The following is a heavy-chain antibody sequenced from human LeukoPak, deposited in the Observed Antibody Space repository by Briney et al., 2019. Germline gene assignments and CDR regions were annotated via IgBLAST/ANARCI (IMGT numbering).Heavy chain of an antibody. CDR3: ARGRHDITMIVVVMTSVSHYLDV. CDR1: GGSFSGYH. J-gene: IGHJ6*03. CDR2: INPSGST. Sequence: SETLSLTCAVYGGSFSGYHWTWIRQSPGKGLEWIGDINPSGSTYYNPSLKSRLTISVDTSKNQFSLKLRSVTAADTAVYYCARGRHDITMIVVVMTSVSHYLDVWGKGTTVTVS. V-gene: IGHV4-34*01. D-gene: IGHD3-22*01.